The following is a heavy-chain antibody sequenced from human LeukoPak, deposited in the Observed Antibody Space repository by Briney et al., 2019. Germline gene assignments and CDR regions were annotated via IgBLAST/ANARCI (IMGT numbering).Heavy chain of an antibody. Sequence: SVKVSCKASGGTFSSYAISWVRQAPGQGLEWMGGIIPIFGTANYAQKFQGRVTITADESTSTAYMELSSLRSEDTAVYYCASPRDGSGSYHTYYFDYWGQGTLVTVSS. CDR3: ASPRDGSGSYHTYYFDY. CDR2: IIPIFGTA. CDR1: GGTFSSYA. D-gene: IGHD3-10*01. J-gene: IGHJ4*02. V-gene: IGHV1-69*01.